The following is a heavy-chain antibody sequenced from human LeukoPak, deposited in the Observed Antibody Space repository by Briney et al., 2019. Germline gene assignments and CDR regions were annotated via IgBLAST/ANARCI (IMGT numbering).Heavy chain of an antibody. CDR1: GGSISSYY. CDR2: IYNSGNT. J-gene: IGHJ5*02. D-gene: IGHD2-2*01. V-gene: IGHV4-59*08. CDR3: ARTTYCSSTSCQGWFDP. Sequence: SETLSLTCTVSGGSISSYYWSWIRQSPGKGLEWIGYIYNSGNTNYNPSLKSRVTISVDTSKSQFSLKLSSVTAADTAVYYCARTTYCSSTSCQGWFDPWGQGTLVTVSS.